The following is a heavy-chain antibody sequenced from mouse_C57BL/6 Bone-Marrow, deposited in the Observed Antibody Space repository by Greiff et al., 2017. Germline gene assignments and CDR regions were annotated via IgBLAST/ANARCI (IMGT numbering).Heavy chain of an antibody. CDR3: ARHNYYGSSGYYYAMDY. CDR1: GFTFSSYT. J-gene: IGHJ4*01. Sequence: EVQLVESGGGLVKPGGSLKLSCAASGFTFSSYTVSWVRQTPEKRLEWVATISGGGGNTYYPDSVKGRFTISRDNAKNTLYLQMSSLRSEDTALYYCARHNYYGSSGYYYAMDYWGQGTSVTVSS. D-gene: IGHD1-1*01. CDR2: ISGGGGNT. V-gene: IGHV5-9*01.